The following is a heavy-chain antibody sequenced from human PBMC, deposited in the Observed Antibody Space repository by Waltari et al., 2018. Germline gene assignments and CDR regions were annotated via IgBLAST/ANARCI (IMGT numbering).Heavy chain of an antibody. CDR1: GGSISSSSYY. V-gene: IGHV4-39*01. D-gene: IGHD4-4*01. J-gene: IGHJ4*02. CDR2: IYYSGST. Sequence: QLQLQESGPGLVKPSETLSLTCTVSGGSISSSSYYWGWLRPPPGKGLEWIGSIYYSGSTYYNPSLKSRVTISVDTSKNQFSLKLSSVTAADTAVYYCARRNYSNAHFDYWGQGTLVTVSS. CDR3: ARRNYSNAHFDY.